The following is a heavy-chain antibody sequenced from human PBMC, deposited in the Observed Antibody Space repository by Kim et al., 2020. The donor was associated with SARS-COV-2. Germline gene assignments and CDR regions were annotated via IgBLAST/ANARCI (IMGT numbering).Heavy chain of an antibody. CDR2: ISYDGSNK. CDR1: GFTFSSYA. D-gene: IGHD3-10*01. J-gene: IGHJ5*02. V-gene: IGHV3-30-3*01. Sequence: GGSLRLSCAASGFTFSSYAMHWVRQAPGKGLEWVAVISYDGSNKYYADSVKGRFTISRDNSKNTLYLQMNSLRAEDTAVYYCAALWFGESSPNWFDPWGQGTLVTVSS. CDR3: AALWFGESSPNWFDP.